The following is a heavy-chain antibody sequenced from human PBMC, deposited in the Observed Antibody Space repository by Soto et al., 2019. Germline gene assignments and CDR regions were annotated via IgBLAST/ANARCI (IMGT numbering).Heavy chain of an antibody. Sequence: LSLTCAVYSGSFSGYYWSWIRQPPGKGLEWIGELYQGLSIIYNPSLESRVTISGDSSKNQFSLKLRSVAAADTAVYYCARHGGYYFDYWGQGTLVTVSS. CDR3: ARHGGYYFDY. V-gene: IGHV4-34*01. CDR1: SGSFSGYY. D-gene: IGHD3-16*01. CDR2: LYQGLSI. J-gene: IGHJ4*02.